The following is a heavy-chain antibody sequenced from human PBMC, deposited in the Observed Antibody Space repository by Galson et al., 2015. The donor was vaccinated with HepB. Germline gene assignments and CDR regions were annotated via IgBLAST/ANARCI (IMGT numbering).Heavy chain of an antibody. CDR3: AKGSEFVDY. CDR2: INVGNGNT. D-gene: IGHD6-19*01. J-gene: IGHJ4*02. V-gene: IGHV1-3*01. CDR1: GYTFTNYA. Sequence: SVKVACKASGYTFTNYAIHWVRQAPGQRLEWMGWINVGNGNTKYSQRFQGRVTITRDTSAGTAYLELSSLRSEDTSVFYCAKGSEFVDYWGQGTLVTVSS.